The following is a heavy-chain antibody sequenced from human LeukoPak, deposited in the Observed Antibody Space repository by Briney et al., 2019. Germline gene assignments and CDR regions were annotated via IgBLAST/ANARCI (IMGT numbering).Heavy chain of an antibody. CDR3: ARGYYGGNSYNWFDP. Sequence: SETLSLTCAVYRGSFSGYYWSWIRQPPGKGLEWIGEINHSGSTNYNPSLKSRLTISVDTSKNQLSLKLSSVTAADTAVYYCARGYYGGNSYNWFDPWGQGTLVTVSS. V-gene: IGHV4-34*01. CDR2: INHSGST. CDR1: RGSFSGYY. J-gene: IGHJ5*02. D-gene: IGHD4-23*01.